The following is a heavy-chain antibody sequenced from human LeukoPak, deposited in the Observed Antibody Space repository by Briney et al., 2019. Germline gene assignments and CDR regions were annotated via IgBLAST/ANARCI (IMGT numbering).Heavy chain of an antibody. CDR1: GFTFSSYA. D-gene: IGHD6-19*01. J-gene: IGHJ3*02. CDR3: AKGRWLVSDAFDI. V-gene: IGHV3-23*01. CDR2: ISGSGGST. Sequence: PGGSPRLSCAASGFTFSSYAMSWVRQAPGKGLEWVSAISGSGGSTYYADSVKGRFTISRDNSKNTLYLQMNSLRAEDTAVYYCAKGRWLVSDAFDIWGQGTMVTVSS.